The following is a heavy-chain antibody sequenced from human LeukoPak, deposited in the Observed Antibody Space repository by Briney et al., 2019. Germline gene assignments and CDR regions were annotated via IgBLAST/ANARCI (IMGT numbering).Heavy chain of an antibody. CDR1: GGSISSYY. D-gene: IGHD3-9*01. Sequence: SETLSLTCNVSGGSISSYYWSWIRQPPGKGLEWIGYIYYSGSTNYNPSLKSRVTISVDTSKNQFSLKLSSVTAADTAVYYCARGLRYFDWLPDYWGQGTLVTVSS. J-gene: IGHJ4*02. CDR3: ARGLRYFDWLPDY. V-gene: IGHV4-59*01. CDR2: IYYSGST.